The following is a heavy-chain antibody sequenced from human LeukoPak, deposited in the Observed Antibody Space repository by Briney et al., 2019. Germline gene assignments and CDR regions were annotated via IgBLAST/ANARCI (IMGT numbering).Heavy chain of an antibody. CDR2: IRSSGSYI. CDR1: GFTFSSYS. V-gene: IGHV3-21*01. D-gene: IGHD4-17*01. J-gene: IGHJ4*02. CDR3: ARDKYGDYAFDY. Sequence: GGSLRLSCAASGFTFSSYSMNWVRQAPGKGLEWVSSIRSSGSYIYYADSMKGRFTISRDNAKHSLYLEMNSLRAEGTAVYYCARDKYGDYAFDYWGQGTLVTVSS.